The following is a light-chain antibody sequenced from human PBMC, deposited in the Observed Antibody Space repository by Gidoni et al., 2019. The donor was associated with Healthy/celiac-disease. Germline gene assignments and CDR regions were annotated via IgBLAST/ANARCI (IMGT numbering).Light chain of an antibody. J-gene: IGKJ3*01. CDR2: DAS. CDR3: QQRRT. Sequence: EIVLTQSPATLSLSPGERSTLSCRASQSSSSYLAWYHQKPGQAPRLLIYDASNRATGIPARFSGSGSGTDFTLTISSLEPEDFAVYYCQQRRTFXPXTKVDIK. V-gene: IGKV3-11*01. CDR1: QSSSSY.